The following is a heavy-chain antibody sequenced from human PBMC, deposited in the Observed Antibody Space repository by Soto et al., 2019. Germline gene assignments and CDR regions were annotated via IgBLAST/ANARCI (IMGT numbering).Heavy chain of an antibody. J-gene: IGHJ4*02. Sequence: QVQLVESGGGVVQPGRSLRLSCAASGFTFSSYGMHWVRQAPGKGLEWVAVISYDGSNKYYADSVKGRFTISRDNSKNTLYLQMNSLRAEDTAVYYCAKDLLGPLCWGQGTLVTVSS. CDR1: GFTFSSYG. CDR3: AKDLLGPLC. V-gene: IGHV3-30*18. CDR2: ISYDGSNK.